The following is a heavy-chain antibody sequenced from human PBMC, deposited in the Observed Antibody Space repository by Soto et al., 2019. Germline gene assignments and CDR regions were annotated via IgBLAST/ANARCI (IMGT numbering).Heavy chain of an antibody. CDR3: ARDTRDGYYFEY. V-gene: IGHV4-34*01. J-gene: IGHJ4*02. CDR2: INHSGST. D-gene: IGHD5-18*01. Sequence: SETLSLTFPVYGGSFSGYYWSWIRQPPGKGLEWIGEINHSGSTNYNPSLKSRVTISVDTSKNQFSLKLSSVTAADTAVYYCARDTRDGYYFEYWGQGILVTVSS. CDR1: GGSFSGYY.